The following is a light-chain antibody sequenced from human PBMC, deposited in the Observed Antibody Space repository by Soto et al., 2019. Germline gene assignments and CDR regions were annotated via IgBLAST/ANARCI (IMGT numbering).Light chain of an antibody. Sequence: QSVLTQPPSASGTPGQRVTIPCSGSSSNIGSNYVYWYQQLPGTAPKLLIYRNNQRPSGVPDRFSGSKSGTSASLAISGLRSEDGADYYCAAWDDSLSGFYVFGTGTKFTVL. V-gene: IGLV1-47*01. J-gene: IGLJ1*01. CDR1: SSNIGSNY. CDR2: RNN. CDR3: AAWDDSLSGFYV.